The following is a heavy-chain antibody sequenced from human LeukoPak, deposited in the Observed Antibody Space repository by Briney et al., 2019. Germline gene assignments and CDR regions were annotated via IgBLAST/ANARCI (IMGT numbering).Heavy chain of an antibody. J-gene: IGHJ6*03. V-gene: IGHV1-2*02. CDR2: INPDNGGT. CDR1: GYTFGAYF. Sequence: ASMKVSCKAFGYTFGAYFMHWVRQAPGQGLEWMGWINPDNGGTRYAQRFQDRVTMTRDTSITTAYMEPSSLKSDDTAVYYCARAGAMIASDYYYYMDVWGNGTTVTVSS. D-gene: IGHD3-16*01. CDR3: ARAGAMIASDYYYYMDV.